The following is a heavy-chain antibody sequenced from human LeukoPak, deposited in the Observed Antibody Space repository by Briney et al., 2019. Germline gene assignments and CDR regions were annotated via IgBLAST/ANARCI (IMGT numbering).Heavy chain of an antibody. J-gene: IGHJ4*02. CDR3: ARDFGDYYDSSPIDY. CDR1: GFPFSSYG. D-gene: IGHD3-22*01. V-gene: IGHV3-33*01. Sequence: GSLRLSCAASGFPFSSYGMHWVRQAPGKGLEWVAVIWYDGSNKYYAGSVKGRFTISRDNSKNTLYLQMNSLRAEDTAVYYCARDFGDYYDSSPIDYWGQGTLVTVSS. CDR2: IWYDGSNK.